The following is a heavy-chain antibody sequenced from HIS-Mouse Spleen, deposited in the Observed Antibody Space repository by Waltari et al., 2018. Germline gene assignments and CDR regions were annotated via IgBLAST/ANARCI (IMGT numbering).Heavy chain of an antibody. J-gene: IGHJ2*01. CDR2: IYYSGLT. CDR1: GGSISSSSYY. CDR3: AREIPYSSSWYDWYFDL. D-gene: IGHD6-13*01. V-gene: IGHV4-39*07. Sequence: QLQLQESGPGLVKPSETLSLTCTVSGGSISSSSYYWGWIRQPPGKGLEWIGSIYYSGLTYYNPSLKGRVTISVDTSKNQFSLKLSSVTAADTAVYYCAREIPYSSSWYDWYFDLWGRGTLVTVSS.